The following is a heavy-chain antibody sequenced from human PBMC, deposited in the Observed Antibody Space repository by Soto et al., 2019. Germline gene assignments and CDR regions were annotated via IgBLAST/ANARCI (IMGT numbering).Heavy chain of an antibody. CDR2: ISGHNGNT. CDR1: GYTFTSYG. J-gene: IGHJ4*02. Sequence: QVQLVQSGAEVKKPGASVKVSCKASGYTFTSYGISWVRQAPGQGPEWMGWISGHNGNTNHPQSLQSRVTMTTDTSPNTAYMELRSLRSDDTAVYYCARHRFNYYDNTVYYYFDYWGQGTLVTVSS. V-gene: IGHV1-18*04. CDR3: ARHRFNYYDNTVYYYFDY. D-gene: IGHD3-22*01.